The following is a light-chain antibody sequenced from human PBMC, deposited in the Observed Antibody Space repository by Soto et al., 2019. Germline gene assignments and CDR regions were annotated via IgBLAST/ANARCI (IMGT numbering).Light chain of an antibody. J-gene: IGKJ4*01. CDR3: QQYFDVPFT. V-gene: IGKV3-15*01. Sequence: DIVVTQSPATLSASPGERVTLSCRASQFVSSRLAWYQRRPGQVPRLLIYDTSTRAPGISARFSGSGSGTDFTLTISSLEAEDVAFYWCQQYFDVPFTFGGGTKVDIK. CDR1: QFVSSR. CDR2: DTS.